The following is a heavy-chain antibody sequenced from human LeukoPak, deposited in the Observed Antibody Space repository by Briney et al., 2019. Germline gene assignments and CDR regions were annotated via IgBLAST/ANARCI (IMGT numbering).Heavy chain of an antibody. D-gene: IGHD2-2*01. J-gene: IGHJ3*02. V-gene: IGHV3-21*01. CDR2: ISSSSSYI. Sequence: PGGSLRLSCAASGFTFSSYSMNWVRQAPGKGLEWVSSISSSSSYIYYADSVKGRFTTSRDNAKNSLYLQMNSLRAEDTAVYCCASVYCSSTSCLPDDAFDIWGQGTMVTVSS. CDR1: GFTFSSYS. CDR3: ASVYCSSTSCLPDDAFDI.